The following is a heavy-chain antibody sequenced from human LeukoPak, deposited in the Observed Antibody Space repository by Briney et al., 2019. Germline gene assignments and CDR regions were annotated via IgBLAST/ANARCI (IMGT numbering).Heavy chain of an antibody. CDR3: AKYITMIVVVITTPDY. CDR1: GFTFSSYA. Sequence: GGSLRLSCAASGFTFSSYAMSWVRQAPGKGLEWVSAISGSGGSTYYADSVKGRFTISRDNSKNTLYLQMNSLRAEDTAVYYCAKYITMIVVVITTPDYWGQGTLVTVSS. CDR2: ISGSGGST. J-gene: IGHJ4*02. D-gene: IGHD3-22*01. V-gene: IGHV3-23*01.